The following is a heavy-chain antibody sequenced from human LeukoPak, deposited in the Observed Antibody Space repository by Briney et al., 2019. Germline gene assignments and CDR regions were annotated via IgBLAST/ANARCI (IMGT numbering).Heavy chain of an antibody. CDR2: IYYSGST. D-gene: IGHD3-3*01. Sequence: SETLSLTCPVSGGSISSTNYYWGWIRQPPGKGLEWIGSIYYSGSTYYNPSLKSRVTISVDTSKNQFSLKLSSVTAADTAVYYCARVDYDFWSGYGNWFDPWGQGTLVTVSS. CDR3: ARVDYDFWSGYGNWFDP. J-gene: IGHJ5*02. V-gene: IGHV4-39*01. CDR1: GGSISSTNYY.